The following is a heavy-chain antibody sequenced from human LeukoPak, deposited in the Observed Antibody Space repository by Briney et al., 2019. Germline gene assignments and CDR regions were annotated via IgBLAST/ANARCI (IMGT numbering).Heavy chain of an antibody. CDR1: GYTFTSYD. CDR2: MNPNSGNT. Sequence: ASVKVSCKASGYTFTSYDINWVRQATGQGLEWMGWMNPNSGNTGYAQKFQGRVTITRNTSISTAYMELSSLRSEDTAVYYCAKDTGSYPPGDAFDIWGQGTMVTVSS. D-gene: IGHD1-26*01. CDR3: AKDTGSYPPGDAFDI. V-gene: IGHV1-8*03. J-gene: IGHJ3*02.